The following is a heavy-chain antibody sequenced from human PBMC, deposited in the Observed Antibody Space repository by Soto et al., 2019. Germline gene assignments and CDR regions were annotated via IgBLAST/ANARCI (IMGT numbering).Heavy chain of an antibody. CDR2: INPSGGST. J-gene: IGHJ4*02. V-gene: IGHV1-46*01. CDR1: GGTFSSYA. D-gene: IGHD6-13*01. Sequence: ASVKVSCKASGGTFSSYAISWVRQAPGQGLEWMGIINPSGGSTSYAQKFQGRVTMTRDTSTSTVYMELSSLRSEDTAVYYCARVGIAAAGPYFDYWGQGTLVTVSS. CDR3: ARVGIAAAGPYFDY.